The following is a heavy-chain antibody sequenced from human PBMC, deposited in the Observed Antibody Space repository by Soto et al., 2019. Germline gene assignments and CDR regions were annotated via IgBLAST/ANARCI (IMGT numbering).Heavy chain of an antibody. D-gene: IGHD3-3*01. CDR1: GYTFTIYG. CDR3: ARDESDYDFWSGFDP. V-gene: IGHV1-18*01. Sequence: GASVKVSCKASGYTFTIYGIIWVRQAPGQGLEWMGWISAYNGNTNYAQKLQGRVTMTTDTSTSTAYMELRSLRSDDTAVYYCARDESDYDFWSGFDPWGQGTLVTVSS. J-gene: IGHJ5*02. CDR2: ISAYNGNT.